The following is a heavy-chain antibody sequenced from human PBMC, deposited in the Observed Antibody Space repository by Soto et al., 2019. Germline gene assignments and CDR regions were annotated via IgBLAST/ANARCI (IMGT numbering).Heavy chain of an antibody. CDR1: GFTVSSNY. Sequence: PGGSLRLSCAASGFTVSSNYMSWVRQAPEKGQEWVSVIYSGGSTYYADSVKGRFTISRDNSKNTLYLQMNSLRAEDTAVYYCARDEKLVPAAKYYYGMDVWGQGTTVTVSS. J-gene: IGHJ6*02. CDR3: ARDEKLVPAAKYYYGMDV. V-gene: IGHV3-66*01. CDR2: IYSGGST. D-gene: IGHD2-2*01.